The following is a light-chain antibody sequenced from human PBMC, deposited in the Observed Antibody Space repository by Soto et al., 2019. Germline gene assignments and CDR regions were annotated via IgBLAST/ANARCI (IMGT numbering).Light chain of an antibody. CDR1: QSVSTNY. V-gene: IGKV3-20*01. Sequence: EIVLTQSPGTLSLSPGERATLSCRASQSVSTNYLAWYQLKPGQAPRLLIYGASSRATGIPDRFTGSGSGTDFTLTITRLEPEDFAVYYCQQDGSSRTFGQGTKVEIK. J-gene: IGKJ1*01. CDR2: GAS. CDR3: QQDGSSRT.